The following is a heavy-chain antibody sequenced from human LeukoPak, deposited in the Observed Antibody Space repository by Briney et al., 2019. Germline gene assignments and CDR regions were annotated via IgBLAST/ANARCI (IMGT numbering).Heavy chain of an antibody. D-gene: IGHD6-19*01. J-gene: IGHJ6*02. CDR2: IYYSGST. CDR1: GGSISSGGYY. CDR3: ARLFGVSSGWYDSPYYYYGMDV. Sequence: PSETLSLTCTVSGGSISSGGYYWSWIRQHPGKGLEWIVYIYYSGSTYYNPSLKSRVTISVDTSKNQFSLKLSSVTAADTAVYYCARLFGVSSGWYDSPYYYYGMDVWGQGTTVTVSS. V-gene: IGHV4-31*03.